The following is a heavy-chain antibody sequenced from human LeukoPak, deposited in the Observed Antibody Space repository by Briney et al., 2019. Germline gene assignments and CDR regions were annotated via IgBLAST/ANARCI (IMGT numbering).Heavy chain of an antibody. CDR1: GFTFTNAW. CDR2: IESKTDGETT. D-gene: IGHD3-10*01. V-gene: IGHV3-15*04. J-gene: IGHJ4*02. Sequence: NPGGSLRLSCVDSGFTFTNAWMGWVRQAPGKGLEWIGRIESKTDGETTNYAEPVRGRFTISRDDSKSAVYLQMNSLKIEDTAVYYCTTDLGTYYHGSQRLIPIDYWGQGTLVTVSS. CDR3: TTDLGTYYHGSQRLIPIDY.